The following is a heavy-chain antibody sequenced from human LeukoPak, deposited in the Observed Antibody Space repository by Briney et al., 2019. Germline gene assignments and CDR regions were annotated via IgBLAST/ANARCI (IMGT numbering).Heavy chain of an antibody. CDR3: TPDSAILSSYYHGMDV. CDR2: IKSKTDGGTT. D-gene: IGHD5-18*01. Sequence: GGSLRLSCAASGFTFSNAWMSWVRQAPGTGLEWVGRIKSKTDGGTTDYAAPVKGRFTISRDDSKNTLSLPMNSLKTEDTAVYYRTPDSAILSSYYHGMDVWGKGTPVTVSS. J-gene: IGHJ6*04. CDR1: GFTFSNAW. V-gene: IGHV3-15*01.